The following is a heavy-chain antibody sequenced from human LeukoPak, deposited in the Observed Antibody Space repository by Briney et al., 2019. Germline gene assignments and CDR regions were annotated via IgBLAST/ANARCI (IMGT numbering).Heavy chain of an antibody. J-gene: IGHJ6*02. D-gene: IGHD2-2*01. Sequence: PSETLSLTCTVSGGSISSYYWSWIRQPAGKGLEWIGRIYTSGSTNYNPSLKSRVTMSVDTSKNQFSLKLSSVTAADTAVYYCARVPGYCGSTSCYIYYGIDVWGQGTTVTVSS. CDR1: GGSISSYY. V-gene: IGHV4-4*07. CDR2: IYTSGST. CDR3: ARVPGYCGSTSCYIYYGIDV.